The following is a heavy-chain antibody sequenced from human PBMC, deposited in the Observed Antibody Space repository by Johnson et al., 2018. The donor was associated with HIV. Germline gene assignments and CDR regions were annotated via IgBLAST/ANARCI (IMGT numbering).Heavy chain of an antibody. V-gene: IGHV3-7*03. D-gene: IGHD6-19*01. CDR1: GFPFSTYA. J-gene: IGHJ3*02. CDR2: INQDGSEK. CDR3: AKDLRIAVAGVAFDI. Sequence: VQLVESGGGVVQPGRSLRLSCVASGFPFSTYAIHWVRQAPGTGLEWVANINQDGSEKHYVASLKGRFTISRDNAKNSLYLQMNSLRAEDTALYYCAKDLRIAVAGVAFDIWGQGTMVTVSS.